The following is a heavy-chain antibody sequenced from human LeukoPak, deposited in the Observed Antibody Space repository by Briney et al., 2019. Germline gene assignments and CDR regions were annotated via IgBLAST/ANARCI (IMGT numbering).Heavy chain of an antibody. Sequence: PGGSLRLSCAASGFTFSSYSMNWVRQAPGKGLEWVSSISSSSSYIYYADSVKGRFTISRDNAKNSLYLQMNSLRAEDTAVYYCAREADLVVVPASDVWGKATTVTVSS. J-gene: IGHJ6*03. D-gene: IGHD2-2*01. CDR3: AREADLVVVPASDV. V-gene: IGHV3-21*01. CDR2: ISSSSSYI. CDR1: GFTFSSYS.